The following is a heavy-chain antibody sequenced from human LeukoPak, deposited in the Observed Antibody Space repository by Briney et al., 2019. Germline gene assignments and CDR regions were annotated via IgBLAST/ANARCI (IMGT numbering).Heavy chain of an antibody. CDR2: IYYSGST. Sequence: SETLSLTCTVSGGSISSGGYYWSWIRQHPGKGLEWIGYIYYSGSTYYNPSLKSRVTISVNTSKNQFSLKLSSVTAADTAVYYCARGENYDILTGYYWLFDYWGQGTLVTVSS. CDR3: ARGENYDILTGYYWLFDY. CDR1: GGSISSGGYY. D-gene: IGHD3-9*01. V-gene: IGHV4-31*03. J-gene: IGHJ4*02.